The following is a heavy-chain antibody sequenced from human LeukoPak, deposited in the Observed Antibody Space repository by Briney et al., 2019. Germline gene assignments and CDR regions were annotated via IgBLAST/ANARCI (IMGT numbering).Heavy chain of an antibody. CDR1: GFTLTNYA. V-gene: IGHV3-23*01. D-gene: IGHD3-22*01. CDR2: INGSAGST. J-gene: IGHJ4*02. CDR3: ARHVVAVGFDY. Sequence: GGSLRLSCAASGFTLTNYAMNWVRQAPGKGLEWVSSINGSAGSTYYADSVMGRFTISRDNTNNSLYLQMNSLRAEDTAVYYCARHVVAVGFDYWGQGTLVTVSS.